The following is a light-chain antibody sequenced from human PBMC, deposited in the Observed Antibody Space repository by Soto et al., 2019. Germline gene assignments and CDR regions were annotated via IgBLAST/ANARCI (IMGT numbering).Light chain of an antibody. CDR3: QSYDATNQV. Sequence: NFMLTQPHSVSESPGKTVIISCTRRIGSIASNYVQWYHQRPGSSPTTVIYEDNQRPSGVPDRFSGSIDSSSNSASLTISGLETEDEADYFCQSYDATNQVFGGGTKLTVL. J-gene: IGLJ3*02. CDR2: EDN. V-gene: IGLV6-57*01. CDR1: IGSIASNY.